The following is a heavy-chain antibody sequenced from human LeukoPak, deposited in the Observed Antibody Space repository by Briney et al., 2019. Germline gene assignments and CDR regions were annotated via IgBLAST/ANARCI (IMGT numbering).Heavy chain of an antibody. CDR1: GGSVSSGSYY. V-gene: IGHV4-61*01. Sequence: PSETLSLTCTVSGGSVSSGSYYWSWIRQPPGKGLEWIGYIYYSGSTNYNPSLKSRVTISVDTSKNQFSLKLSSVTAADTAVYYCARENRGPEPDYWGQGTLVTVSS. CDR2: IYYSGST. D-gene: IGHD1-14*01. CDR3: ARENRGPEPDY. J-gene: IGHJ4*02.